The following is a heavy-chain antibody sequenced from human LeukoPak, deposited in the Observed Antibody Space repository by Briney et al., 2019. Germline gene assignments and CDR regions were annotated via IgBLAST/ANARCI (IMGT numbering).Heavy chain of an antibody. V-gene: IGHV4-34*01. CDR3: ARGRRVAAAKRYYYGMDV. J-gene: IGHJ6*02. CDR1: GFTFSSYW. D-gene: IGHD6-13*01. CDR2: INHSGST. Sequence: PGGSLRLSCAASGFTFSSYWMSWIRQPPGKGLEWIGEINHSGSTNYNPSLKSRVTISVDTSKNQFSLKLSSVTAADTAVYYCARGRRVAAAKRYYYGMDVWGQGTTVTVSS.